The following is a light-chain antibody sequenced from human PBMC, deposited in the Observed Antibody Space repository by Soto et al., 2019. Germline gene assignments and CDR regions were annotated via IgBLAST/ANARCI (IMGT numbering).Light chain of an antibody. CDR2: LNSDGSH. J-gene: IGLJ3*02. CDR3: QTWGTGIPNWE. CDR1: SGHSSYA. Sequence: QSVLTQSPSASASLGASVKLTCTLSSGHSSYAIAWHQQQPEKGPRYLMKLNSDGSHSKGDGIPDRFSGSSSGAERYLTISSLQSEDEADYYCQTWGTGIPNWEFGGGTKLTVL. V-gene: IGLV4-69*01.